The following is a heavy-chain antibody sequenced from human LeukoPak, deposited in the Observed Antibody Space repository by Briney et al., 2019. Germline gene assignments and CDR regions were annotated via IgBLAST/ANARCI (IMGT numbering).Heavy chain of an antibody. CDR1: GFTFSSYG. Sequence: GGTLRLSCAASGFTFSSYGMTWVRQAPGKGLEWVSAISGSGSGGSTYYADSVKGRFTISRDNAKNSLYLQMNSLRAEDTAVYYCARDRGTVAGTIGVLDYWGQGTLVTVSS. D-gene: IGHD6-19*01. CDR3: ARDRGTVAGTIGVLDY. CDR2: ISGSGSGGST. J-gene: IGHJ4*02. V-gene: IGHV3-23*01.